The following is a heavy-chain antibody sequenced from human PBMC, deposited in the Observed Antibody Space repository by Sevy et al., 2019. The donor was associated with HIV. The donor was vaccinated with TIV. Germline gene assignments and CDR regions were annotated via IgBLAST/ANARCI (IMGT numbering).Heavy chain of an antibody. Sequence: SESLSLTCSVSGGSISSYFWTWVRQSPGKGLEWIGKIYFTGNTDYSPSLKSRVTLSLATPKSQFSLTLKSVTAADTAIYFCARGSTTRPRVLDYWGQGTLVTVSS. CDR3: ARGSTTRPRVLDY. J-gene: IGHJ4*02. D-gene: IGHD1-1*01. CDR1: GGSISSYF. CDR2: IYFTGNT. V-gene: IGHV4-59*01.